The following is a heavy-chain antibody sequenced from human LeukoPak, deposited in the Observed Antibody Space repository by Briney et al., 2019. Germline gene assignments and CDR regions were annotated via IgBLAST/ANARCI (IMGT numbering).Heavy chain of an antibody. V-gene: IGHV4-59*01. CDR1: GGSIGSYY. Sequence: PSETLSLTCTVSGGSIGSYYWSWIRQPPGKGLEWIGYIYYSGSTNYNPSLKSRVTISVDTSKNQFSLKLSSVTAADTAVYYCARDAYDYVWGSCRFDIWGQGTMVTVSS. CDR2: IYYSGST. J-gene: IGHJ3*02. D-gene: IGHD3-16*02. CDR3: ARDAYDYVWGSCRFDI.